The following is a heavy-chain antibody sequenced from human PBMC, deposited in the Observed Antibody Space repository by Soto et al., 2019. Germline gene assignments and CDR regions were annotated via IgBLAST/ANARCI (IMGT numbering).Heavy chain of an antibody. J-gene: IGHJ6*02. Sequence: GSLRLSCAASGFTVITYSMNWVRQAPGKGLEWVSHISSSGSAIYYADSVKGRFTIFRDNAKKSLYLEMNSLRDEDTAVYYCARATASYYYYGMDVWGQGTTVTVSS. V-gene: IGHV3-48*02. D-gene: IGHD2-21*02. CDR3: ARATASYYYYGMDV. CDR1: GFTVITYS. CDR2: ISSSGSAI.